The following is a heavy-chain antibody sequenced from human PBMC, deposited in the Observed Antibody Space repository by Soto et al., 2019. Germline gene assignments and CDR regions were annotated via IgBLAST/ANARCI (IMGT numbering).Heavy chain of an antibody. CDR2: IIPIFGTA. Sequence: QVQLVQSGAEVKKPGSSVKVSCKASGGTFSSYAISWVRQAPGQGLEWMGGIIPIFGTANYAQKFQDRVTITADESTSTADMERRSLRSEDTAVYYCARERYCSGGSCPDDALESGGQGTMDTGSS. CDR3: ARERYCSGGSCPDDALES. J-gene: IGHJ3*02. D-gene: IGHD2-15*01. V-gene: IGHV1-69*01. CDR1: GGTFSSYA.